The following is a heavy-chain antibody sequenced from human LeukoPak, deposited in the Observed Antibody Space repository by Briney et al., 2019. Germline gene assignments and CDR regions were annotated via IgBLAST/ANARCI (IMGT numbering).Heavy chain of an antibody. CDR2: IKQDGSEK. V-gene: IGHV3-7*01. CDR3: ARVRGGEYTSSSGGFDY. D-gene: IGHD6-6*01. CDR1: GFTFSSYG. Sequence: GGSLRLSCAASGFTFSSYGMHWVRQAPGKGLEWVANIKQDGSEKYYVDSVRGRFTISRDNAKNSLWLQINTLRAEDTAVYYCARVRGGEYTSSSGGFDYWGQGTLVTVSS. J-gene: IGHJ4*02.